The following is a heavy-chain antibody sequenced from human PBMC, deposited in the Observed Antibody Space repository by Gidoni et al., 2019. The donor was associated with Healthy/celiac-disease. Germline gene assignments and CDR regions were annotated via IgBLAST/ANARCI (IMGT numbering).Heavy chain of an antibody. Sequence: QVQLVQSGAEVKKPGASVKVSCKAAGYTVTSYDINWVRQATGQGLEWMGWMNPNSGNTGYAQKFQGRVTMTRNTSISTAYMELSSLRSEDTAVYYCARGHRAALGPAVWGQGTLVTVSS. J-gene: IGHJ4*02. CDR3: ARGHRAALGPAV. CDR2: MNPNSGNT. V-gene: IGHV1-8*01. CDR1: GYTVTSYD.